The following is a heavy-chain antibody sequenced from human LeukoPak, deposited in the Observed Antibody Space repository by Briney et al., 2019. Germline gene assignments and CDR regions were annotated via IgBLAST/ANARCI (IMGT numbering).Heavy chain of an antibody. Sequence: GGSLRLSCVVSGITSSSYEMNWVRQAPGKGLEWVSYISTSGSTIYYADSVKGRFTISRDNAKNSLYLQMNGLRAEDTAIYYCARPQWLAFWSQGTLVTVSS. CDR2: ISTSGSTI. V-gene: IGHV3-48*03. D-gene: IGHD6-19*01. J-gene: IGHJ4*02. CDR3: ARPQWLAF. CDR1: GITSSSYE.